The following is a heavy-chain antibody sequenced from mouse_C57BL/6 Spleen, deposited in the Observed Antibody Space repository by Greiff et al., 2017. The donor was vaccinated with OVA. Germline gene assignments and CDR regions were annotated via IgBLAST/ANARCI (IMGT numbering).Heavy chain of an antibody. D-gene: IGHD2-4*01. CDR3: AIANDLDWYFDV. J-gene: IGHJ1*03. CDR1: GYSITSGYY. Sequence: ESGPGLVKPSQSLSLTCSVTGYSITSGYYWNWIRQPPGNKLEWMGYISYDGSNNYNPSLKNRISITRDKSKNQFFLKLNSVTTEDTATSSCAIANDLDWYFDVWGTGTTVTVSS. CDR2: ISYDGSN. V-gene: IGHV3-6*01.